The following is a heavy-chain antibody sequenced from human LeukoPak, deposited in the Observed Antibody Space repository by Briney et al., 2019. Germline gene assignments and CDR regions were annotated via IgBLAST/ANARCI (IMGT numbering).Heavy chain of an antibody. CDR3: ARVSGESIDY. Sequence: SETLSLTCTVSGGSISSSSYYWGWIRQPPGKGLEWIGSIYYSGSTYYNPSLKSRVTISVDTSKNQFSLKLSSVTAADTAVYYRARVSGESIDYWGQGTLVTVSS. CDR1: GGSISSSSYY. D-gene: IGHD3-16*01. CDR2: IYYSGST. J-gene: IGHJ4*02. V-gene: IGHV4-39*07.